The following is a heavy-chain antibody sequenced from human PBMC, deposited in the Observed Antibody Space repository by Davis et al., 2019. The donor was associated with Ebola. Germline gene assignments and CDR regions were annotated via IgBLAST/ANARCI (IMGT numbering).Heavy chain of an antibody. CDR1: GYTFTGYY. D-gene: IGHD4-17*01. J-gene: IGHJ4*02. CDR3: ARGYSGSLYGDYDSSYDY. CDR2: INPNSGGT. V-gene: IGHV1-2*02. Sequence: ASVKVSCKASGYTFTGYYMHWVRQAPGQGLEWMGWINPNSGGTNYAQKFQGRVTMTRDTSISTAYMELSRLRSDDTAVYYCARGYSGSLYGDYDSSYDYWGQGTLVTVSS.